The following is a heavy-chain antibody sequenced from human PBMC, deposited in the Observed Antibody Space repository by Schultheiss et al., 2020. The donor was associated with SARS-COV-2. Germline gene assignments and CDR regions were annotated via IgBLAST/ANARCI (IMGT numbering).Heavy chain of an antibody. CDR1: GYTFTSYD. J-gene: IGHJ5*02. CDR3: ATVTYYYDSSGYGSFDP. V-gene: IGHV1-8*01. D-gene: IGHD3-22*01. Sequence: ASVKVSCKASGYTFTSYDINWVRQATGQGLEWMGWMNPNSGNTGYAQKFQGRVTMTRNTSISTAYMELSSLRSEDTAVYYCATVTYYYDSSGYGSFDPWGQGTLVTVSS. CDR2: MNPNSGNT.